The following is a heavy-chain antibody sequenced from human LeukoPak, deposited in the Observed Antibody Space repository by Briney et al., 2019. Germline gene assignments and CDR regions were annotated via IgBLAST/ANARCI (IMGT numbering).Heavy chain of an antibody. J-gene: IGHJ4*02. CDR2: INHSGST. CDR1: GGSFSGYY. D-gene: IGHD4-11*01. Sequence: SETLSLTCAVYGGSFSGYYWGWIRPPPGEGLEWIGEINHSGSTNYNPSLKSRVTISVDTSKNQFSLKLSSVTAADTAVYYCARDSNGVTHWGQGTLVTVSS. V-gene: IGHV4-34*01. CDR3: ARDSNGVTH.